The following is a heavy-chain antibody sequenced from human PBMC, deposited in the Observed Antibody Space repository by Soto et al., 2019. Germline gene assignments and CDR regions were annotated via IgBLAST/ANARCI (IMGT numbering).Heavy chain of an antibody. D-gene: IGHD3-22*01. CDR2: IYYSGST. J-gene: IGHJ6*02. CDR1: GGSISSYY. CDR3: ARSGHVVFFRPPLWGHYYYYYGMDV. V-gene: IGHV4-59*01. Sequence: PSETLSLTCTVSGGSISSYYWSWIRQPPGKGLEWIGYIYYSGSTNYNPSLKSRVTISVDTSKDQFSLKLSSVTAADTAVYYCARSGHVVFFRPPLWGHYYYYYGMDVWGQGPTVTVSS.